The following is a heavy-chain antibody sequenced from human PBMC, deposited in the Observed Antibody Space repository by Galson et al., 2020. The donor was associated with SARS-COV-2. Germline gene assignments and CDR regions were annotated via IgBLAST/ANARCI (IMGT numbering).Heavy chain of an antibody. CDR2: ISYDGVNE. CDR1: GFTFSTSV. Sequence: GGSLRPSCPASGFTFSTSVVHWVRQAPGKALDWVALISYDGVNEFYAASVKGRFTISRDNSKNTAYLQMNSLRTEDTALYYCSTSWTYYNAFDLWGQGTMVTVSA. V-gene: IGHV3-30*04. J-gene: IGHJ3*01. D-gene: IGHD3-10*01. CDR3: STSWTYYNAFDL.